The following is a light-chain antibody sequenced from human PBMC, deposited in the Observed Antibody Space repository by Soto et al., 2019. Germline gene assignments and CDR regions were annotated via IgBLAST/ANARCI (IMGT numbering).Light chain of an antibody. J-gene: IGKJ2*01. V-gene: IGKV3-15*01. CDR3: QQYNNWPPNT. Sequence: EIVVTQSPATLSVSPGERATLSCRASRSVSSNLAWYQQKPGQAPRLLIYGASTRATGIPARFSGSGSGTEFTLTISSLQSEDFAVYYCQQYNNWPPNTFGQGTKVDIK. CDR1: RSVSSN. CDR2: GAS.